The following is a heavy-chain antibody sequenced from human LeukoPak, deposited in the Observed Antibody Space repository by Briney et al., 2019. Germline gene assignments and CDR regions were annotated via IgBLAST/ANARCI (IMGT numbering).Heavy chain of an antibody. Sequence: SQTLSLTCAISGDSVSRDSIAWNWIRQSPSRGLEWLGRAYYKSAWYNDYAVSVKGRIIINPDTSKNQFSLQLNSVTPEDTAVYYCARGTGWPQFDYWGQGSLVTVSS. CDR1: GDSVSRDSIA. V-gene: IGHV6-1*01. CDR2: AYYKSAWYN. J-gene: IGHJ4*02. CDR3: ARGTGWPQFDY. D-gene: IGHD6-19*01.